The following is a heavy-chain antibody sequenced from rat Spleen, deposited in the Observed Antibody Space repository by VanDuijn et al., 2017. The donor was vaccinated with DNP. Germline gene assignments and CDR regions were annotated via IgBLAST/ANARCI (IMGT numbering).Heavy chain of an antibody. J-gene: IGHJ2*01. CDR3: ARETLQCFDY. CDR2: ITSSGGST. CDR1: GFTFNNYW. D-gene: IGHD1-1*01. Sequence: EVQLVESGGDLVQPGRSLKLSCVASGFTFNNYWMTWIRQVPGKGLEWVASITSSGGSTYYPDSVKGRFTISRDNAKNTLYLQMNSLRSEDTATYYCARETLQCFDYWGQGVMVTVSS. V-gene: IGHV5-31*01.